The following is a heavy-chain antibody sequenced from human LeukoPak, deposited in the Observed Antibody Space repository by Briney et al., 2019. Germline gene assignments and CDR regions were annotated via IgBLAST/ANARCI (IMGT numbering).Heavy chain of an antibody. CDR3: ARVRGLRFLDRQH. V-gene: IGHV1-2*02. CDR1: GYTFTGYY. D-gene: IGHD3-3*01. Sequence: ASVKVSCKASGYTFTGYYLHWVRQAPGQGLEWMGWINPDSGGTNYAQNFQGRVTMTRDTSISTAYMELSRLRFDDTAVYYCARVRGLRFLDRQHWGQGTLVTVSS. J-gene: IGHJ1*01. CDR2: INPDSGGT.